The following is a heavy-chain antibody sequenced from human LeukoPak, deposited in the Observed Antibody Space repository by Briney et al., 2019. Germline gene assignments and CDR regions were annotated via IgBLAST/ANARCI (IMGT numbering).Heavy chain of an antibody. CDR3: ARGVVVVADAYYFDY. D-gene: IGHD2-15*01. CDR2: IYPGDSDI. CDR1: GYSFTNYW. J-gene: IGHJ4*02. V-gene: IGHV5-51*01. Sequence: KHGESLKISCKGSGYSFTNYWIGWVRQMPGKGLEWMGIIYPGDSDIRYSPSFQGQVTISADKSISTAYLQWSSLKTSDTAMYYCARGVVVVADAYYFDYWGQGTLVTVSS.